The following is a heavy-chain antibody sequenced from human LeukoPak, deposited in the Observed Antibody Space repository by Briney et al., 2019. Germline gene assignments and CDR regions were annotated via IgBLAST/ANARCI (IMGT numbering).Heavy chain of an antibody. J-gene: IGHJ4*02. Sequence: KPSETLSLTCGVYGGSFSGYYYSRIRQPPGKGLECIGEINHSGYTNYNPSLKSRVTISVDTSKNHFPLKLGSVTAADTAVYYCARALRHSYGYIYWGQGTLVTVSS. CDR2: INHSGYT. CDR3: ARALRHSYGYIY. CDR1: GGSFSGYY. V-gene: IGHV4-34*01. D-gene: IGHD5-18*01.